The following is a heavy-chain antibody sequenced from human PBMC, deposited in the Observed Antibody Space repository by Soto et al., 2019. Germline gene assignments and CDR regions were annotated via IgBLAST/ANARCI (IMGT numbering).Heavy chain of an antibody. V-gene: IGHV1-3*01. CDR3: ARGIATGQLDP. Sequence: ASVKVTCKASGYTFTRYTMNWVRQAPGRRLEWMGWINPDNGNTKSSQKFQDRVIITRDTSASTACMDLSSLRSEDTAVYYCARGIATGQLDPWGQGTLVTVSS. D-gene: IGHD2-15*01. CDR1: GYTFTRYT. J-gene: IGHJ5*02. CDR2: INPDNGNT.